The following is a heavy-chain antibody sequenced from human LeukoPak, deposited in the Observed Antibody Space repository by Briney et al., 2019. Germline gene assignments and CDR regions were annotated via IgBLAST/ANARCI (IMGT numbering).Heavy chain of an antibody. J-gene: IGHJ4*02. CDR3: ARDRGYSADQ. V-gene: IGHV3-74*01. D-gene: IGHD2-15*01. CDR2: IHSDGSSP. Sequence: QAGGSLRLSCAASGFTLSIYWMHWVRQAPGKGLEWVSHIHSDGSSPSYADSVKGRFTISRDNAKNMLYLQMNSLRAEDTAVYFCARDRGYSADQWGQGTLVTVSS. CDR1: GFTLSIYW.